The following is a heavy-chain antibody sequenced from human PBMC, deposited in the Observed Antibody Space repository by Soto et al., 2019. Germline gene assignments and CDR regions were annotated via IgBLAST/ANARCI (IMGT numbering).Heavy chain of an antibody. V-gene: IGHV3-30-3*01. D-gene: IGHD1-26*01. CDR3: ARAARYYVLLAFDI. CDR1: GFTFSTYS. CDR2: ISYDGSSK. J-gene: IGHJ3*02. Sequence: QVQLVESGGGVVQPERSLRLSCAASGFTFSTYSMHWVRQAPGKGLEWVAVISYDGSSKYYADSVKGRFTISRDNSKNTLYLQMNSLRAEDTAVYYCARAARYYVLLAFDIWGQGTIVTVSS.